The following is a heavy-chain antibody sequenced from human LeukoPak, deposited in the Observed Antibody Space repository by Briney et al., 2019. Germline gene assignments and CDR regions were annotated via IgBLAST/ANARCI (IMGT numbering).Heavy chain of an antibody. D-gene: IGHD1-26*01. CDR2: ISSNGGST. Sequence: PGRSLRLSCAASGFTFSSYAMHWVRQAPGKGLEYVSAISSNGGSTYYANSVKGRFTISRDNSKNTLYLQMGSLRAEDMAVYYCARDGATITGHAFDIWGQGTMVTVSS. CDR1: GFTFSSYA. V-gene: IGHV3-64*01. CDR3: ARDGATITGHAFDI. J-gene: IGHJ3*02.